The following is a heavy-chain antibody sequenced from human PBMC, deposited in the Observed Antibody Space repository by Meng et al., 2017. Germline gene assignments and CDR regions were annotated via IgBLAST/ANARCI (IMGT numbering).Heavy chain of an antibody. CDR1: GYTFAADW. J-gene: IGHJ4*02. V-gene: IGHV1-2*06. CDR2: IDPNNDHT. Sequence: VELGQAGAEVKQPGPSVKLSSKPSGYTFAADWIHWLRQAPGQGLEWMGRIDPNNDHTQYAQNFQGRVTMTSDTSISTVYMELNGLRSDDTAVYYCARDEDISAAGKLFGDYWGQGTLVTVSS. D-gene: IGHD6-13*01. CDR3: ARDEDISAAGKLFGDY.